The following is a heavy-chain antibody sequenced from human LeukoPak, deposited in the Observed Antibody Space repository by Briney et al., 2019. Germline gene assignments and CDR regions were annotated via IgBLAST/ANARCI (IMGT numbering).Heavy chain of an antibody. CDR1: GGSISSGDYY. CDR3: ATRLGYCSGGSCYLPGDY. J-gene: IGHJ4*02. D-gene: IGHD2-15*01. CDR2: IYYSGST. Sequence: SQTLSLTCTVSGGSISSGDYYWSWIRQPPGKGLEWIGYIYYSGSTYYNPSLKSRVTISVDTSKNQFSLKLSSVTAADTAVYYCATRLGYCSGGSCYLPGDYWGQGTLVTVSS. V-gene: IGHV4-30-4*01.